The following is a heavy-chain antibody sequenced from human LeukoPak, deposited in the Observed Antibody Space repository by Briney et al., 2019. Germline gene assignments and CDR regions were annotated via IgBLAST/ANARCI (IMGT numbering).Heavy chain of an antibody. Sequence: GGSLRLSCAASGFTFSTYGMHWVRQTPGKGLEWVAVISYDGNNKYYADSVKGRFTISRDNSKNRLYLQMSSLRVEDTAIYYCAKDYYYYETTGPFDYWGQGTLVTVSS. CDR2: ISYDGNNK. CDR3: AKDYYYYETTGPFDY. CDR1: GFTFSTYG. V-gene: IGHV3-30*18. D-gene: IGHD3-22*01. J-gene: IGHJ4*02.